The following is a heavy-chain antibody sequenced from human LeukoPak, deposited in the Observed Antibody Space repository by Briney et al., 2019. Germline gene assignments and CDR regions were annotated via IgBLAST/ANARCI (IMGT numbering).Heavy chain of an antibody. CDR2: MNPNSGNT. Sequence: ASVKVSCKASGYTFTSYDINWVRQATGQGLEWMGWMNPNSGNTGYAQKFQGRVTMTRNTSISTAYMELSSLRSEDAAVYYCAKSIAARRAVKWLDPWGQGTLVTVSS. V-gene: IGHV1-8*01. CDR1: GYTFTSYD. J-gene: IGHJ5*02. CDR3: AKSIAARRAVKWLDP. D-gene: IGHD6-6*01.